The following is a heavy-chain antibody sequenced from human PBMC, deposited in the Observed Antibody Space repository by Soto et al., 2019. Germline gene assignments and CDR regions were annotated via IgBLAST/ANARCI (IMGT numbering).Heavy chain of an antibody. Sequence: QVQLVQSGAEVKMPGASVKVSCKTSGFTFTNYYINWVRQAPGQGLEVMGWISAYSGNTNYAQNLQGRVTMTTDTSASTAYLELRSLRSDDTAVYFCARGDTYYVNWYFDYWGQGTLVTVSS. V-gene: IGHV1-18*01. CDR1: GFTFTNYY. J-gene: IGHJ4*02. D-gene: IGHD1-1*01. CDR3: ARGDTYYVNWYFDY. CDR2: ISAYSGNT.